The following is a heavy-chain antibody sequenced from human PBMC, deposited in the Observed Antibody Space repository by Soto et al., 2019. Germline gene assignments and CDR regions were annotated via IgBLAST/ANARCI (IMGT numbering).Heavy chain of an antibody. D-gene: IGHD2-2*01. V-gene: IGHV3-33*01. CDR2: IWDDGTNK. J-gene: IGHJ4*02. CDR3: VRDLREDGCSSSSCFYFDY. CDR1: GFSFSTYG. Sequence: QVQLVESGGGVVQPGRSLRLSCAASGFSFSTYGMLWVRQAPGKGLEWVAVIWDDGTNKYYADSVKGRFTISRDNSKNTLYLQMNSLRAEDTAVYYCVRDLREDGCSSSSCFYFDYWGQGTLVTVSS.